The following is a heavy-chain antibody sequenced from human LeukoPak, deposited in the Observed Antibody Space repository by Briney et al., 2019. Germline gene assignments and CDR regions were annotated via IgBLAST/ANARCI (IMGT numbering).Heavy chain of an antibody. J-gene: IGHJ6*02. D-gene: IGHD2-15*01. CDR3: ARAGGYCSGGSCYYYYYGMDV. Sequence: ASVKVSCKASGYTFTGYYMHWVRQAPGQGLEWMGRSNPNSGGTNYAQKFQGRVTMTRDTSISTAYMELSRLRSDDTAVYYCARAGGYCSGGSCYYYYYGMDVWGQGTTVTVSS. CDR1: GYTFTGYY. CDR2: SNPNSGGT. V-gene: IGHV1-2*06.